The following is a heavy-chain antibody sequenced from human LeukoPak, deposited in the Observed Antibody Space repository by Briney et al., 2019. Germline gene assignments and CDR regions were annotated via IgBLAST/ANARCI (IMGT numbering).Heavy chain of an antibody. CDR3: GRDIGAAIGH. V-gene: IGHV6-1*01. J-gene: IGHJ4*02. Sequence: SQTLSLTCAISGDSVSSYSAGWNWIRQSPSRGLEWLGRTYYRSKWYNEYALSVRSRITISLDTSKNQVSLQLNSVTPDDTAFYYCGRDIGAAIGHWGQGTLVTVSS. CDR1: GDSVSSYSAG. CDR2: TYYRSKWYN. D-gene: IGHD6-13*01.